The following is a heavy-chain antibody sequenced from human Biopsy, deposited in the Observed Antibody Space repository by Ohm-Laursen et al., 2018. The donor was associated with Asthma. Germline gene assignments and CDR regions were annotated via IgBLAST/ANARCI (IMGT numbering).Heavy chain of an antibody. J-gene: IGHJ4*02. D-gene: IGHD3-22*01. CDR3: ARAQDYYDSRGYYRSFDY. Sequence: GSSVKVSCKASGDSFSNYAISWVRQAPGQGLEWMGRIDPNSGGTNYAQKFLGRVTMTRDTSVNTAFMVLSRLRSDDTAVYYCARAQDYYDSRGYYRSFDYWGQGTLVTVSS. CDR1: GDSFSNYA. V-gene: IGHV1-2*06. CDR2: IDPNSGGT.